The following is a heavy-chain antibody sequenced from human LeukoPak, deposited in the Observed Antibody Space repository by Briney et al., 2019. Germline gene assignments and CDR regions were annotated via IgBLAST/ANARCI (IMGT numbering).Heavy chain of an antibody. CDR3: ARGPGFVVAAVAGTGAFDI. D-gene: IGHD6-19*01. CDR2: INPNSGGT. Sequence: GASVKVSCKASGYTFTGYYMHWVRQAPGQGLEWMGWINPNSGGTNYAQKFQGRVTMTRDTFISTAYMELSRLRSDDTAVYYCARGPGFVVAAVAGTGAFDIWGQGTMVTVSS. CDR1: GYTFTGYY. J-gene: IGHJ3*02. V-gene: IGHV1-2*02.